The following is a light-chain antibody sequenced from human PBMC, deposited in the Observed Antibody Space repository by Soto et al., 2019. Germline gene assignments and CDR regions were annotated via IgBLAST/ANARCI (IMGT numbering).Light chain of an antibody. J-gene: IGKJ5*01. CDR1: QSVSNN. V-gene: IGKV3D-15*01. CDR3: QQYNDRPPIT. Sequence: EIVLTHSPATLSLSPCERATLSSSASQSVSNNYLAWYQQKPGQAPRLLFYGASRRATGIPARFSGSGSGSEFTLTISGLQSEDFAVYYCQQYNDRPPITFGQGTRLEIK. CDR2: GAS.